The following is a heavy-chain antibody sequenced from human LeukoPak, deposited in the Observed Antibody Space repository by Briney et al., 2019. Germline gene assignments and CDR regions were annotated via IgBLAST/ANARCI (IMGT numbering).Heavy chain of an antibody. J-gene: IGHJ6*02. D-gene: IGHD3-10*01. Sequence: GASVKVSCKASGYTFTSYGISWVRQAPGQGLEWMGWISAYNGNTKYAQKLQGRVTMTTDTSTSTAYMELRSLRSDDTAVYYCARGPPAGYGSGTPTYYYYGMDVWGQGTTITVSS. V-gene: IGHV1-18*01. CDR1: GYTFTSYG. CDR3: ARGPPAGYGSGTPTYYYYGMDV. CDR2: ISAYNGNT.